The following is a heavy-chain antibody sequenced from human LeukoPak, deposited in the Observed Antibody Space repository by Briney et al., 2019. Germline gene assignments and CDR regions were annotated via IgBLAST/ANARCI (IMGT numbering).Heavy chain of an antibody. D-gene: IGHD3-3*01. J-gene: IGHJ6*02. CDR3: AKAELYYDFWSGYQYYYYGMDV. V-gene: IGHV3-23*01. CDR1: GFTFSSYA. CDR2: ISGSGGST. Sequence: GGSLRLSCAASGFTFSSYAMSWVRQAPGKGLEWVSAISGSGGSTYYADSVKGRFTISRDNSKNTLYLQMNSLRAEDTAVYYCAKAELYYDFWSGYQYYYYGMDVWGQGTTVTVSS.